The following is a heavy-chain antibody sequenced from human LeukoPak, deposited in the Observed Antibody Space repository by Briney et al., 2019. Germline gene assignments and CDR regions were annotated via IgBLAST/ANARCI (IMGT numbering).Heavy chain of an antibody. CDR3: ARVRGVIITNYYYGMDV. CDR1: RYTFTGYY. D-gene: IGHD3-10*01. J-gene: IGHJ6*04. CDR2: INTNSGGT. Sequence: GSSVNVSCKASRYTFTGYYMHWVGQAPGQGLEGMGWINTNSGGTNYAQKFGGRVAMTRDTYISIAYTELSRLRSDDTAVYYCARVRGVIITNYYYGMDVWGKGTTVTVSS. V-gene: IGHV1-2*02.